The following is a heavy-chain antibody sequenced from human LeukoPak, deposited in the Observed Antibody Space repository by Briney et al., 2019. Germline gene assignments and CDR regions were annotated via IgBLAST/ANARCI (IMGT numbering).Heavy chain of an antibody. J-gene: IGHJ6*03. CDR3: ARDHGSGSYYTRYYYYMDV. CDR1: GFTFSSYW. CDR2: IKQDGSEK. D-gene: IGHD3-10*01. V-gene: IGHV3-7*01. Sequence: GGSLRLSCAASGFTFSSYWMTWVRQAPGKGLEWMANIKQDGSEKYYVDSVRGRFTISRDNPKNSLYLQMNSLRAEDTAVYYCARDHGSGSYYTRYYYYMDVWGKGTTVTVSS.